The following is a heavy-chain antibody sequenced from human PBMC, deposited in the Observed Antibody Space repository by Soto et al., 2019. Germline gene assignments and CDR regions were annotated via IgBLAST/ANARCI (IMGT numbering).Heavy chain of an antibody. Sequence: QVHLVQSGAEVKKPGASVKVSCKASGFTFTSYAITWVRQAPGQGLEWMGWISAYNGYTNYAQNLQGGVTMTTDTSASIAYRELGSLTSDDTAVYYCARDFTGWPPYGVDSWGQGTLVTVSS. J-gene: IGHJ4*02. V-gene: IGHV1-18*01. CDR3: ARDFTGWPPYGVDS. CDR1: GFTFTSYA. D-gene: IGHD3-10*01. CDR2: ISAYNGYT.